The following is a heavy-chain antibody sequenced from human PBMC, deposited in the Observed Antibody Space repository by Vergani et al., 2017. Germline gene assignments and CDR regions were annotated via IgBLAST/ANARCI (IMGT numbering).Heavy chain of an antibody. V-gene: IGHV4-39*07. CDR3: AREGIGNWLDP. J-gene: IGHJ5*02. CDR2: IYYSGST. D-gene: IGHD2-15*01. Sequence: QLQLQESGPGLVKPSETLSLTCTVSGGSISSSSYYWGWIRQPPGKGLEWIGSIYYSGSTYYNPSLKSRVTISVDTSKNQFSLKLRSVTAADTAVDYCAREGIGNWLDPGDQGTLVTVAS. CDR1: GGSISSSSYY.